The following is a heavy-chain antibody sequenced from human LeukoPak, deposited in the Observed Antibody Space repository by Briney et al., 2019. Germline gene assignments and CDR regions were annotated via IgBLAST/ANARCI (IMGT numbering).Heavy chain of an antibody. Sequence: NPSETLSLTCTVSGGSISDYYWSWIRKPPGKGLEWIGCIYYSGSTNYNPSLKSRVTISVDTSKNQFSLKLTSVTAADTAVYYCSRSLRYSGSYFWFDYWGQGTLVTVSS. CDR1: GGSISDYY. V-gene: IGHV4-59*01. D-gene: IGHD1-26*01. J-gene: IGHJ4*02. CDR2: IYYSGST. CDR3: SRSLRYSGSYFWFDY.